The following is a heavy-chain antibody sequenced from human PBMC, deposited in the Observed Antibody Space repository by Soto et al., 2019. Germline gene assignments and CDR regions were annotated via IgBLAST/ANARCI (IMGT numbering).Heavy chain of an antibody. J-gene: IGHJ1*01. CDR1: GFTFRSYV. D-gene: IGHD3-16*01. CDR2: TSYEGSDK. V-gene: IGHV3-30*19. CDR3: ARWGTTGGLDV. Sequence: QVHLVESGGGVVQPGTSLRVSCVGSGFTFRSYVIHWVRQAPGKGLEWVALTSYEGSDKNYADSVRGRFTISRDNSRNTVDLQMDSLRLEDTALYSCARWGTTGGLDVWGQGTLVSVSS.